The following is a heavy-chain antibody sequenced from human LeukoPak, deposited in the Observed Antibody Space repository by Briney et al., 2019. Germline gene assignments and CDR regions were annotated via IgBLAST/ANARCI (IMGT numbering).Heavy chain of an antibody. CDR1: GYTFTSYG. J-gene: IGHJ4*02. CDR2: VSAYNGNT. Sequence: ASVKVSCKASGYTFTSYGISWVRQAPGQGLEWMGWVSAYNGNTNYAQKLQGRVTMTTDTSTSAAYMELRSLRSDDTAVYYCARDAYSSSPFDYWGQGTLVTVSS. V-gene: IGHV1-18*01. CDR3: ARDAYSSSPFDY. D-gene: IGHD6-13*01.